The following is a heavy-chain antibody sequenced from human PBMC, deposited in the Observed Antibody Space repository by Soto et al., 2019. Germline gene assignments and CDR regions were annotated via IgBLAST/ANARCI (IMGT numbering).Heavy chain of an antibody. CDR3: ATANNWNYEVGYYYYGMDV. J-gene: IGHJ6*02. Sequence: QVQLVQSGAEVKKPGASVKVSCKVSGYTLTELSMHWVRQAPGKGLEWMGGFDPEDGETIYAQKFQGRVTMTEDTSTDTAYMELNSLRSEDTAVYYCATANNWNYEVGYYYYGMDVWGQGTTVTVSS. D-gene: IGHD1-7*01. CDR2: FDPEDGET. CDR1: GYTLTELS. V-gene: IGHV1-24*01.